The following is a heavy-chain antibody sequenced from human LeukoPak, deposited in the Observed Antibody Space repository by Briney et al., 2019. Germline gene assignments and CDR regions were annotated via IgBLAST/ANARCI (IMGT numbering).Heavy chain of an antibody. J-gene: IGHJ6*02. V-gene: IGHV1-2*02. D-gene: IGHD4-11*01. CDR2: INPNSGGT. CDR3: TSFSKYLYYYGMDV. CDR1: GYTFTGYY. Sequence: GASVKVSCKASGYTFTGYYMHWVRQAPGQGLEWMGWINPNSGGTNYAQKFQGRVTMTRDTSISTAYMELSRLRSDDTAVYYCTSFSKYLYYYGMDVWGQGTTVTVSS.